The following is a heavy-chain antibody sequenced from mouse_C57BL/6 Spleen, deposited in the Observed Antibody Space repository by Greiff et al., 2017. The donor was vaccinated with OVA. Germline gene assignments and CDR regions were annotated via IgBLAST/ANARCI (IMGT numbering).Heavy chain of an antibody. CDR1: GYTFTDYY. V-gene: IGHV1-26*01. CDR2: INPNNGGT. Sequence: EVQLQQSGPELVKPGASVQISCKASGYTFTDYYMNWVKQSHGKSLEWIGDINPNNGGTSYNQKFKGKATLTVDKSSSTAYMELRSLTSEDSAVYYCARSLYYYGSSYYFDYWGQGTTLTVSS. CDR3: ARSLYYYGSSYYFDY. D-gene: IGHD1-1*01. J-gene: IGHJ2*01.